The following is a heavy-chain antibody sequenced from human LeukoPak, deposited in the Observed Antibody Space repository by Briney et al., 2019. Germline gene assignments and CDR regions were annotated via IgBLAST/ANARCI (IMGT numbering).Heavy chain of an antibody. D-gene: IGHD2-15*01. J-gene: IGHJ6*02. Sequence: ASVKVSCKASGYTFTSYGNSWVRQAPGQGLEWMGWISAYNGNTNYAQKLQGRVTMTTDTSTSTAYMELRSLRSDDTAVYYCARDPPRIVVVVAATNYYGMDVWGQGTTVTVSS. V-gene: IGHV1-18*01. CDR2: ISAYNGNT. CDR3: ARDPPRIVVVVAATNYYGMDV. CDR1: GYTFTSYG.